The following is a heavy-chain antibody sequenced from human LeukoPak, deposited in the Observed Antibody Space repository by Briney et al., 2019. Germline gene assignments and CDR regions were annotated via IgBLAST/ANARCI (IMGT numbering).Heavy chain of an antibody. CDR3: TRTQGGDYVDY. J-gene: IGHJ4*02. Sequence: GGSLRLSCTTSGFIVGAYAMSWVRQAPGKGLEWVGFIRNKAYGGTTEYAASVKGRFTISRDDSKSIAYLQMNSLKTEDTAVYYCTRTQGGDYVDYWGQGTLVTVSS. V-gene: IGHV3-49*04. D-gene: IGHD4-17*01. CDR1: GFIVGAYA. CDR2: IRNKAYGGTT.